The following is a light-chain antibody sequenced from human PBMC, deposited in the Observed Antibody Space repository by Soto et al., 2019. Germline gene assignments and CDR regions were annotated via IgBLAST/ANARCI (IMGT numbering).Light chain of an antibody. Sequence: DIQMTQSPSSLSASVGDRVTITCRASQGISNYLAWYQQKPGKVPKLLIYAASTLQSGVTSRFSGSGSGTDFTRTISSLQPEDVATYYCQKDNIAPPGLTFGGGTKVEIK. J-gene: IGKJ4*01. CDR1: QGISNY. CDR3: QKDNIAPPGLT. V-gene: IGKV1-27*01. CDR2: AAS.